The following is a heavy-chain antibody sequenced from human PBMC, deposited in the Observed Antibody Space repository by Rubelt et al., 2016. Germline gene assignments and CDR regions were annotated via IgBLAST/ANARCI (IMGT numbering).Heavy chain of an antibody. Sequence: EVQLLESGGGLVQPGGSLRLSCAASGFTFSSYAMRWVRQAPGKGLEWVSAIGGSGVSTYYADSVKGRLTIARDKSKNTLYLQMNSLRAEDTAVYYCARVDDGDYAEYNWFDPWGQGTLVTVSS. J-gene: IGHJ5*02. CDR1: GFTFSSYA. CDR3: ARVDDGDYAEYNWFDP. CDR2: IGGSGVST. V-gene: IGHV3-23*01. D-gene: IGHD4-17*01.